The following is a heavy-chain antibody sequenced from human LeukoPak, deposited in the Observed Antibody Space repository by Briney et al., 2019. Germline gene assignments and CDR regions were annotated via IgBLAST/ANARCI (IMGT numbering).Heavy chain of an antibody. Sequence: GGSLRLSCAASGLTFSSYGMHWVRQAPGKGLEWVAVISYDGSNKYYADSVKGRFTISRDNSKNTLYLQMNSLRAEDTPVYYCAKVAEVVVAASPMDVWGQGTTVTVSS. CDR3: AKVAEVVVAASPMDV. CDR1: GLTFSSYG. D-gene: IGHD2-15*01. V-gene: IGHV3-30*18. CDR2: ISYDGSNK. J-gene: IGHJ6*02.